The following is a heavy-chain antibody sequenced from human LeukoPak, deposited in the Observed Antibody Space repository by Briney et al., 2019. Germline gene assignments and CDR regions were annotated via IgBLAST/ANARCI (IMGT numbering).Heavy chain of an antibody. CDR3: ARTTEGGYTYNYFYYYYMDV. V-gene: IGHV4-4*07. J-gene: IGHJ6*03. CDR2: ISGCGTI. CDR1: GGSINSY. D-gene: IGHD5-18*01. Sequence: PSGTLSLTCIVSGGSINSYWSWIRQPAGKGLGWIGRISGCGTITYNPALQSRLTISIDTSKNQFSLKLSSVTAADTAVYYCARTTEGGYTYNYFYYYYMDVWGKGTTVTISS.